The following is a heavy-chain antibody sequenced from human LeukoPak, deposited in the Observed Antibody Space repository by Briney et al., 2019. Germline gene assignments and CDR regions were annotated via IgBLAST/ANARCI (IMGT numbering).Heavy chain of an antibody. CDR1: GYTLTSYG. J-gene: IGHJ4*02. D-gene: IGHD3-10*01. V-gene: IGHV1-18*01. CDR3: AIFMVRGVIPFDY. CDR2: ISAYNGNT. Sequence: ASVKVSCKASGYTLTSYGISWVRQAPGQGLEWVGWISAYNGNTNYAQKLQGRVTMTTDTSTSTAYMELRSLRSDDTAVYYCAIFMVRGVIPFDYWGQGTLVTVSS.